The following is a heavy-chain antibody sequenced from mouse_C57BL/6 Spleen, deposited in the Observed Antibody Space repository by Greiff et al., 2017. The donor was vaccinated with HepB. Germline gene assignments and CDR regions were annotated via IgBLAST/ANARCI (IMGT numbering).Heavy chain of an antibody. CDR3: TSQPFNCLFAY. J-gene: IGHJ3*01. D-gene: IGHD4-1*01. V-gene: IGHV6-6*01. CDR1: GFTFSDAW. Sequence: LQQSGGGLVQPGGSMKLSCAASGFTFSDAWMDWVRQSPEKGLEWVAEIRNKANNHATYYAESVKGRFTISRDDSKSSVYLQMNSLRAEDTGIYYCTSQPFNCLFAYWGQGTLVTVSA. CDR2: IRNKANNHAT.